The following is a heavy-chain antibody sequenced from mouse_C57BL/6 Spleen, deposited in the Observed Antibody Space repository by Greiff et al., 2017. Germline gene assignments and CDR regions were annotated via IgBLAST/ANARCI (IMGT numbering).Heavy chain of an antibody. CDR1: GFTFSDYG. D-gene: IGHD3-3*01. CDR3: ARTGTGDWYFDV. J-gene: IGHJ1*03. CDR2: ISNLAYSI. Sequence: EVKLVESGGGLVQPGGSLKLSCAASGFTFSDYGMAWVRQAPRKGPEWVAFISNLAYSIYYADTVTGRFTISRENAKNTLYLAMSSLRSEDTAMYYCARTGTGDWYFDVWGTGTTVTVSS. V-gene: IGHV5-15*01.